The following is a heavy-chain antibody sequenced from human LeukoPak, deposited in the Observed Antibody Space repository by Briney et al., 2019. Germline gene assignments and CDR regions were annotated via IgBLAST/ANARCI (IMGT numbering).Heavy chain of an antibody. D-gene: IGHD3-3*01. CDR3: AREKGVAGNAFDI. CDR1: GGSISSYY. CDR2: IYHSGST. Sequence: SETLSLTCTVSGGSISSYYWSWIRQPPGKGLEWIGYIYHSGSTYYNPSLKSRVTISVDRSKNQFSLKLSSVTAADTAVYYCAREKGVAGNAFDIWGQGTMVTVSS. V-gene: IGHV4-59*12. J-gene: IGHJ3*02.